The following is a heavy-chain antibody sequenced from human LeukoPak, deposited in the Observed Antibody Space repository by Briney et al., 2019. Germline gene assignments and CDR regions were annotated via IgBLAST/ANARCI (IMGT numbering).Heavy chain of an antibody. CDR2: INHSGST. V-gene: IGHV4-34*01. CDR1: GGSFSGSY. J-gene: IGHJ2*01. D-gene: IGHD4-17*01. Sequence: SETLSLTCAVYGGSFSGSYWSWIRQPPGKGLEWIGEINHSGSTNYNPSLKSRVTISVDTSKNQFSLKLSSVTAADTAVYYCARAPVGVTTSDWYFDLWGRGTLVTVSS. CDR3: ARAPVGVTTSDWYFDL.